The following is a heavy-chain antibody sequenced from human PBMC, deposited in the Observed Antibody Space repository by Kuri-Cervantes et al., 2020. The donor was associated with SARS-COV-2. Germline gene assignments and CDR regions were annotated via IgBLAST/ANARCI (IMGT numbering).Heavy chain of an antibody. CDR2: IYTGGTT. J-gene: IGHJ6*01. CDR3: AKDGGSYSFSSAYGMDV. Sequence: GESLKISCAASGFTFSNAWMNWVRQAPGKGLEWVSAIYTGGTTFYADSVKGRFTISRDSSKNTLSLQMNSLRAEDRAVYYCAKDGGSYSFSSAYGMDVWGQGNTVNGAS. D-gene: IGHD1-26*01. V-gene: IGHV3-53*01. CDR1: GFTFSNAW.